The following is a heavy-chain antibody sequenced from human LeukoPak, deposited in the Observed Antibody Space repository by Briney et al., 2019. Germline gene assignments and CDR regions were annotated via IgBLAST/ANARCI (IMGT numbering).Heavy chain of an antibody. CDR2: IYTSGST. CDR1: GGSISSYY. V-gene: IGHV4-4*07. CDR3: ARDQYYYDSSGYLFDY. D-gene: IGHD3-22*01. Sequence: SETLSLTCTVSGGSISSYYWSWIRQPAGKGLEWIGRIYTSGSTNYNPSLKSRVTMSVDTSKNQFSLKLSSVTAANTAVYYCARDQYYYDSSGYLFDYWGQGTLVTVSS. J-gene: IGHJ4*02.